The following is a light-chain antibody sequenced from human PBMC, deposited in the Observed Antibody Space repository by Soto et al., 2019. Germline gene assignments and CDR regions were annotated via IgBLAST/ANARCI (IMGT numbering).Light chain of an antibody. CDR1: QSISSW. V-gene: IGKV1-5*03. Sequence: DIQMTQSPSTLSASVGDRVTITCRASQSISSWLAWYQQKPGKAPKLLIYKASSLESGVPSRFSGSGSATEFTLTIISMQPDDFATYYYQQYNSYSLLTFGQGTKVEIK. CDR3: QQYNSYSLLT. CDR2: KAS. J-gene: IGKJ1*01.